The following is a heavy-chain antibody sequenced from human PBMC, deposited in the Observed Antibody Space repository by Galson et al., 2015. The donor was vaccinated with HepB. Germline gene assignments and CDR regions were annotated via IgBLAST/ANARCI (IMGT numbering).Heavy chain of an antibody. D-gene: IGHD4-17*01. Sequence: SLRLSCAASGFTFSSYWMSWVRQAPGKGLERVANIKQDGSEKYYVDSVKGRFTISRDNAKNSLYLQMNSLRAEDTAVYYCARVHYGDYDHFDYWGQGTLVTVSS. J-gene: IGHJ4*02. CDR1: GFTFSSYW. CDR3: ARVHYGDYDHFDY. CDR2: IKQDGSEK. V-gene: IGHV3-7*01.